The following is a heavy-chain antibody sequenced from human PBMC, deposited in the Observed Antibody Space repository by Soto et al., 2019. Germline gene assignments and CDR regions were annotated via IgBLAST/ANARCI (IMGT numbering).Heavy chain of an antibody. CDR1: GFTFDDYA. CDR3: AKDMAMVRPSYGMDV. CDR2: ISWNSGSI. V-gene: IGHV3-9*01. J-gene: IGHJ6*02. Sequence: EVQLVESGGGLVQPGRSLRLSCAASGFTFDDYAMHWVRQAPGKGLEWVSGISWNSGSIGYADSVKGRFTISRDNAKNSLYLQMNSLRAEDTALYYCAKDMAMVRPSYGMDVWGQGTTVTVSS. D-gene: IGHD3-10*01.